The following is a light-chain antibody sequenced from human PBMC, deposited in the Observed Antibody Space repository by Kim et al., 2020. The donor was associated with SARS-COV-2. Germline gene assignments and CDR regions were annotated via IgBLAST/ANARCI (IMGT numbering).Light chain of an antibody. V-gene: IGLV3-1*01. CDR3: QAWDSSTAVV. J-gene: IGLJ2*01. CDR1: KLGDTY. CDR2: QDS. Sequence: VSPGQTGIVTCSGDKLGDTYACWYQQKPGQSPVLVIYQDSKRPSGIPERFSGSNSGNTATLTISGTQAMDEADYYCQAWDSSTAVVFGGGTQLTVL.